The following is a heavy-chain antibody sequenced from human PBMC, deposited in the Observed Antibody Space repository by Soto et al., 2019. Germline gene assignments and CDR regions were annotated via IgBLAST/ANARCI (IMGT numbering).Heavy chain of an antibody. CDR3: ARRGYTYGFSHFDY. J-gene: IGHJ4*02. V-gene: IGHV3-11*01. Sequence: WAALIHSCVDSGFTFSDYYMSWIRQAPGKGLEWVSYISSSGSTVSYADSVKGRFTISRDNAKNSLYLQMNSLRAEDTAVYYCARRGYTYGFSHFDYWGQGTLVTVSS. CDR1: GFTFSDYY. D-gene: IGHD5-18*01. CDR2: ISSSGSTV.